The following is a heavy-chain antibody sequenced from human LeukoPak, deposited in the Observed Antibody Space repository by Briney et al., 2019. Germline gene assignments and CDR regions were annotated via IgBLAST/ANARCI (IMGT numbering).Heavy chain of an antibody. D-gene: IGHD4-23*01. CDR3: ARHPSWPDYGGTFDY. J-gene: IGHJ4*02. CDR1: GGSISSYY. Sequence: SETLSLTCTVSGGSISSYYWSWIRQPPGKGLERIAYIYSSGTTNYNPSLKSRVTISVDTSKNQFSLKLSSVTAADTAVYYCARHPSWPDYGGTFDYWGQGTLVTVSS. V-gene: IGHV4-59*08. CDR2: IYSSGTT.